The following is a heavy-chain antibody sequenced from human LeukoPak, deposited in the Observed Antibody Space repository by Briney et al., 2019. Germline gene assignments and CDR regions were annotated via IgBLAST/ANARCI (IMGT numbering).Heavy chain of an antibody. CDR3: ARDYYDTSGEGMDV. D-gene: IGHD3-22*01. V-gene: IGHV4-4*07. CDR1: GGSISSYY. Sequence: SETLSLTCTLSGGSISSYYWSWIRQPAGKGLEWIGRIYTSGSTNYNPSLKSRVTMSVDTSKNQFSLKLSSVTAADTAVYYCARDYYDTSGEGMDVWGQGTTVTVSS. CDR2: IYTSGST. J-gene: IGHJ6*02.